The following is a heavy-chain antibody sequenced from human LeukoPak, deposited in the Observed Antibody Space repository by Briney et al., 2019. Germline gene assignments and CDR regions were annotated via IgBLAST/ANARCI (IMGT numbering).Heavy chain of an antibody. J-gene: IGHJ4*02. CDR1: GVTFSNYW. CDR2: IKRGGSEE. D-gene: IGHD6-25*01. V-gene: IGHV3-7*01. CDR3: VTSGGH. Sequence: GGSLRLSCAGSGVTFSNYWMNWVRRAPGKGLEWVAHIKRGGSEEFYMDSVKGRFTISRDDAKNSLFLQMNSLRADDTAVYYCVTSGGHWGQGTLVTVSS.